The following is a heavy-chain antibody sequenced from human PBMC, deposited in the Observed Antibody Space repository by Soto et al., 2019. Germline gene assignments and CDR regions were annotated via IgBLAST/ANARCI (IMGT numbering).Heavy chain of an antibody. D-gene: IGHD6-13*01. CDR2: TYYRSKWYN. Sequence: HTLSLTCAISGYSVSSNSAAWNLIRQSPSRGLEWLGRTYYRSKWYNDYAVSVKSRITINPDTSKNQFSLQLNSVTPEDTAVYYCARDEAAAGTGWFDPWGQGTLVTVSS. J-gene: IGHJ5*02. CDR3: ARDEAAAGTGWFDP. CDR1: GYSVSSNSAA. V-gene: IGHV6-1*01.